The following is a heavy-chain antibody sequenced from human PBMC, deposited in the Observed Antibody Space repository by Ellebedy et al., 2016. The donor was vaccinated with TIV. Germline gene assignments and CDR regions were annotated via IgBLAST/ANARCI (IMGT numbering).Heavy chain of an antibody. J-gene: IGHJ4*02. Sequence: GESLKISCATSGFTFKNVHLSWVRQAPGKGLEWVGRIMRTADGAKTDYAPAVKGRFTISRDDSRSTLYLQLNGVTAEDTGVYFCSTTILFRDLNRGTTKDLDYWGQGTLVTVSS. CDR2: IMRTADGAKT. D-gene: IGHD1-1*01. CDR3: STTILFRDLNRGTTKDLDY. V-gene: IGHV3-15*01. CDR1: GFTFKNVH.